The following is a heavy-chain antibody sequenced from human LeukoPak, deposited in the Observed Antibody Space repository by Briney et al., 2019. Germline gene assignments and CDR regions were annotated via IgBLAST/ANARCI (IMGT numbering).Heavy chain of an antibody. D-gene: IGHD3-10*01. J-gene: IGHJ4*02. V-gene: IGHV3-73*01. CDR1: GLTFSGSA. Sequence: PGGSLRLSCAASGLTFSGSAMHWVRQASGKGLEWVGRIRSKANSYATAYAASVKGRFTIPRDDSKNTAYLQMNSLKTEHTAVYYCTRHRDYYGSGSLGDYWRQGTLVTVFS. CDR2: IRSKANSYAT. CDR3: TRHRDYYGSGSLGDY.